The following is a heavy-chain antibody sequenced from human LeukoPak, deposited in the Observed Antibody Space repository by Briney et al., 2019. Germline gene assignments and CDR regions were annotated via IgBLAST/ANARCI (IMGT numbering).Heavy chain of an antibody. CDR1: GYTFTSYA. V-gene: IGHV1-3*01. J-gene: IGHJ4*02. D-gene: IGHD3-10*01. CDR3: ARTAGMVRGVNPRQLFDY. CDR2: INAGNGNT. Sequence: ASVKVSCKASGYTFTSYAMHWVRQAPGQRLEWMGWINAGNGNTKYSQKFQGRVTITRDTSASTAYMELSSLRSEDTAVYYCARTAGMVRGVNPRQLFDYWGQGTLVTASS.